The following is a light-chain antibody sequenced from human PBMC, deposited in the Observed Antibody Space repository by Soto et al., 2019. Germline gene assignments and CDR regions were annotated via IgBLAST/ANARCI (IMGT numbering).Light chain of an antibody. CDR1: SSSIGAGFD. J-gene: IGLJ1*01. CDR3: QSYDTSLGGYYV. Sequence: QSVLTQPPSVSGAPGQRVTISCTGSSSSIGAGFDVHWFQHFPGTAPKLLIYGTTNRPSGVPDRFSGSKPGASASLAITGLQAKDEADYYCQSYDTSLGGYYVFGTGTKVTVL. CDR2: GTT. V-gene: IGLV1-40*01.